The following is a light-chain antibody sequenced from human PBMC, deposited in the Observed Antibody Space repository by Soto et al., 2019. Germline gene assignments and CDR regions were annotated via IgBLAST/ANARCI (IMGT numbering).Light chain of an antibody. J-gene: IGLJ2*01. CDR3: CSYAGSYTLV. CDR1: SSDVGGHNY. CDR2: DVS. Sequence: QSALTQPRSVSGSPGQSVTISCTGTSSDVGGHNYVSWYQQHPGKVPKLMIYDVSKRPSGVPDRFSGSKSGNTASLIISGLQAEDEADYYCCSYAGSYTLVFGGGTKVTVL. V-gene: IGLV2-11*01.